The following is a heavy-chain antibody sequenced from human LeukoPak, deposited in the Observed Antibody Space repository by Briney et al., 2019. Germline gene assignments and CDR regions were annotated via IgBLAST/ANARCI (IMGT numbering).Heavy chain of an antibody. CDR3: ATRNGYSSGWYYFDY. Sequence: ASVKVSRKASGYTFTSYGISWVRQAPGQGLEWMGWISAYNGNTNYAQKLQGRVTMTTDTSTSTAYMELRSLRSDDTAVYYCATRNGYSSGWYYFDYWGQGTLVTVSS. J-gene: IGHJ4*02. V-gene: IGHV1-18*01. D-gene: IGHD6-19*01. CDR2: ISAYNGNT. CDR1: GYTFTSYG.